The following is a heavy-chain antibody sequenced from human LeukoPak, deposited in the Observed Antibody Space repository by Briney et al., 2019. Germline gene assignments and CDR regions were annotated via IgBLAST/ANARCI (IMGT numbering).Heavy chain of an antibody. D-gene: IGHD4-23*01. CDR3: ARELVPGGNSGGLDF. CDR2: IYYSGST. V-gene: IGHV4-59*01. Sequence: SETLSLTCTVSGGSISSYYWSWIRQPPGKGLEWIGYIYYSGSTNYNPSLKSRVTISVDTSKNQFSLKLSSVTAADTAVYFRARELVPGGNSGGLDFWGQGTLVTVSS. CDR1: GGSISSYY. J-gene: IGHJ4*02.